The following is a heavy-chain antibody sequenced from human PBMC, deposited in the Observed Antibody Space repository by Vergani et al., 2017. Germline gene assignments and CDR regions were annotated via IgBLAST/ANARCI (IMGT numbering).Heavy chain of an antibody. D-gene: IGHD6-13*01. CDR2: ISAYNGNT. CDR3: ARDHGTGRTAVTDGDY. V-gene: IGHV1-18*01. J-gene: IGHJ4*02. CDR1: GYTFTSYG. Sequence: QVQLVQSGAEVKKPGASVKVSCKASGYTFTSYGISWVRQAPGQGLEWMGWISAYNGNTNYAQKFQGRVTMTRDTSTSTVYMELSSLRSEDTAVYYCARDHGTGRTAVTDGDYWGQGTLVTVSS.